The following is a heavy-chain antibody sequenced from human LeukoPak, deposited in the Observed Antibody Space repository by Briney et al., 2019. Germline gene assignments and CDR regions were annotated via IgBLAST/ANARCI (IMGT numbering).Heavy chain of an antibody. CDR1: GFTFSSYA. J-gene: IGHJ3*02. CDR2: ISGSGGST. V-gene: IGHV3-23*01. CDR3: AKQLSSGYDLRAFDI. D-gene: IGHD5-12*01. Sequence: PGGSLRLSCAASGFTFSSYAMSWVRQAPGTGLEWVSAISGSGGSTYYADSVKGRFTISRDNSKNTLYLQMNSLRAEDTAVYYCAKQLSSGYDLRAFDIWGQGTMVTVSS.